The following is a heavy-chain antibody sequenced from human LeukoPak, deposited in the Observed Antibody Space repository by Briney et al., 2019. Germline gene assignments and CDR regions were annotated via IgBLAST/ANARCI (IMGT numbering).Heavy chain of an antibody. V-gene: IGHV4-34*01. CDR3: ARAPQLRFLVLYYFDY. CDR2: INHSGST. Sequence: SETLSLTCAVYGGSFSGYYWSWIRQPPGKGLEWIGEINHSGSTNYNPSLKSRVTISVDTSKNQFSLKLSSVTAADTAVCYCARAPQLRFLVLYYFDYWGQGTLVTVSS. J-gene: IGHJ4*02. D-gene: IGHD3-3*01. CDR1: GGSFSGYY.